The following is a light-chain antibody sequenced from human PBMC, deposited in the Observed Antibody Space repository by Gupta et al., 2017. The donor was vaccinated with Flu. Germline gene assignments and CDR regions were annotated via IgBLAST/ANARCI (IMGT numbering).Light chain of an antibody. V-gene: IGKV3-15*01. CDR1: QSVSTN. CDR2: GAS. Sequence: EIVMTQSPATLSVSPGERATLSCRASQSVSTNVAWYQQKPGQAPRLRSYGASIRATGIPARGSGSGSGTEVTLTIRSLQSEDFAVYHGPTYENWPITFGKGTKVEIK. CDR3: PTYENWPIT. J-gene: IGKJ1*01.